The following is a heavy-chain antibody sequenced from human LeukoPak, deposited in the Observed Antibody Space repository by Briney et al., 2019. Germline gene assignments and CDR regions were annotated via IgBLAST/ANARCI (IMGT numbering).Heavy chain of an antibody. J-gene: IGHJ4*02. CDR2: ISSSGSTI. CDR3: ARRAGAYSHPYDY. CDR1: GFTFSSYE. V-gene: IGHV3-48*03. D-gene: IGHD4/OR15-4a*01. Sequence: HPGGSLRLSCAASGFTFSSYEMNWVRQAPGKGLEWVSYISSSGSTIYYADSVKGRFTISRDNSKNTLYLQMNSLRAEDTAVYYCARRAGAYSHPYDYRGQGTLVTVSS.